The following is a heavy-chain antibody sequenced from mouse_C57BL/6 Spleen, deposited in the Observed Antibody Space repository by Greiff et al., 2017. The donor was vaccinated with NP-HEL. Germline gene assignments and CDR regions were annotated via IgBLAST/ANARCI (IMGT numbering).Heavy chain of an antibody. V-gene: IGHV2-2*01. CDR1: GFSLTSYG. CDR3: ARNTAPPYAMDY. CDR2: IWSGGST. Sequence: QVQLKESGPGLVQPSQSLSITCTVSGFSLTSYGVHWVRQSPGKGLEWLGVIWSGGSTDSNAAFISRLSISKDNSKSQVFFNMNSLQADDTAIYYCARNTAPPYAMDYWCQGTSVTVSS. J-gene: IGHJ4*01. D-gene: IGHD6-1*01.